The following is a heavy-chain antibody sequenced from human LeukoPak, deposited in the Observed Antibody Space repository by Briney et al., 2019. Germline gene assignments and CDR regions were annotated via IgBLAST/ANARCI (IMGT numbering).Heavy chain of an antibody. CDR2: IYYSGST. D-gene: IGHD3-10*01. J-gene: IGHJ4*02. CDR1: GGSISSYY. Sequence: SETLSLTCTLFGGSISSYYWSWIRQPPGKGLEWIGYIYYSGSTNYNPSLKSRVTISVDTSKNQSSLKLSSVTATDTAVYYCARRTGRLRGYDYWGQGTLVTVSS. CDR3: ARRTGRLRGYDY. V-gene: IGHV4-59*01.